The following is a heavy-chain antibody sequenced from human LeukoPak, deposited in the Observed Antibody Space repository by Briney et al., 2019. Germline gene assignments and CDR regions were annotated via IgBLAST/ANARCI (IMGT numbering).Heavy chain of an antibody. J-gene: IGHJ4*02. CDR3: ARENGDYGVPFDF. V-gene: IGHV3-48*03. CDR2: ISSTGRNK. D-gene: IGHD4/OR15-4a*01. CDR1: GFTFSNYE. Sequence: PGGSLRLSCAGSGFTFSNYEMNWVRQAPGKGLEWISYISSTGRNKYYADSVKGRFTVSRDNAKTSLYLQMSSLRTEDTAVYYCARENGDYGVPFDFWGQGTLVAVSS.